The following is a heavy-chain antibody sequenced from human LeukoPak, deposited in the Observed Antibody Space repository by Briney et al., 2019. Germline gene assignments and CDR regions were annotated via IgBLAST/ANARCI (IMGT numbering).Heavy chain of an antibody. D-gene: IGHD2-2*01. CDR2: IIPIFGTA. Sequence: GASVKVSCKASGGTFSSYAISWVRQAPGQGLEWMGGIIPIFGTANYAQKFQGRVTITADESTSTAYMGLSSLRSEDTAVYYCARGLPAAIGYSDYWGQGTLVTVSS. CDR3: ARGLPAAIGYSDY. J-gene: IGHJ4*02. CDR1: GGTFSSYA. V-gene: IGHV1-69*13.